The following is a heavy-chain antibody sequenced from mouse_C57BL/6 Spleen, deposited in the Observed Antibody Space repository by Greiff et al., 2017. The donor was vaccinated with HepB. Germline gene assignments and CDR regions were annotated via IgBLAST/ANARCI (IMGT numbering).Heavy chain of an antibody. J-gene: IGHJ3*01. D-gene: IGHD1-1*01. CDR3: ARTIYYYGSSSFAY. V-gene: IGHV1-69*01. CDR2: IDPSDSYT. Sequence: VQLQQPGAELVMPGASVKLSCKASGYTFTSYWMHWVKQRPGQGLERIGEIDPSDSYTNYNQKFKGKSTLTVDKSSSTAYMQLSSLTSEDSAVYYCARTIYYYGSSSFAYWGQGTLVTVSA. CDR1: GYTFTSYW.